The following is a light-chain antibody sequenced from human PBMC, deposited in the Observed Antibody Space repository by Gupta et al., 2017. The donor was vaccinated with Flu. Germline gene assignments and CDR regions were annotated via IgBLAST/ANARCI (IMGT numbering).Light chain of an antibody. CDR3: QQQNIYPRT. CDR1: QGISTH. CDR2: DAS. Sequence: EDRVPITCRASQGISTHLTLYQKKPGKAPKLLMYDASILQSGVPSRFSGSGSETEFTLTISSLQPEDFATYYCQQQNIYPRTFGQGTKVEIK. V-gene: IGKV1-9*01. J-gene: IGKJ1*01.